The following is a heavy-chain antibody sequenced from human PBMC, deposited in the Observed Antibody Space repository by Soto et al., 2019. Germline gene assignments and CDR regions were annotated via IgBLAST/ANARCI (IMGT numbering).Heavy chain of an antibody. Sequence: EVQLVESGGALVQPGRSLRLSCAASGFTFDDYAMHWVRQAPGKGLEWVSGISWDSDIIAYAESVKGRFSISRDNAKNSLVLQMSSLRPEDTAFYYCTRSDGDFRLFDSWGQGTLVTVSS. J-gene: IGHJ5*01. V-gene: IGHV3-9*01. CDR2: ISWDSDII. CDR1: GFTFDDYA. D-gene: IGHD4-17*01. CDR3: TRSDGDFRLFDS.